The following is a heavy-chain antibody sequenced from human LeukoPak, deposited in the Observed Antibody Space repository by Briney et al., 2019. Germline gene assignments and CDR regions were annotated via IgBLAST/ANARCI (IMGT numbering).Heavy chain of an antibody. V-gene: IGHV3-74*01. CDR3: LVTTGFY. D-gene: IGHD4-17*01. J-gene: IGHJ4*02. CDR2: ISPDGKTT. CDR1: GLTFSGYW. Sequence: GGSLRLSCAASGLTFSGYWIHWVRQPPGQGLMWVSRISPDGKTTSYADSVKGRFTLSRDNAKNTVYLQMNSLRVEDTAVYYCLVTTGFYWGQGTLVTVSS.